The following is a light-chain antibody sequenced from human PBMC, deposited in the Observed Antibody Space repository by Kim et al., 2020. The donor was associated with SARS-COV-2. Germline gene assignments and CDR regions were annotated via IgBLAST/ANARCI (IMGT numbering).Light chain of an antibody. CDR1: QGITNS. J-gene: IGKJ1*01. V-gene: IGKV1-27*01. CDR2: AAP. Sequence: DIQMTQSPSSLSVSVGGRVTITCRASQGITNSLAWYQQKPGKVPQLLIYAAPALQSGVPSRFSGSGSGTDFTLTISSLQPEDVATYYCQKYNSAPWTFGQGTKVDIK. CDR3: QKYNSAPWT.